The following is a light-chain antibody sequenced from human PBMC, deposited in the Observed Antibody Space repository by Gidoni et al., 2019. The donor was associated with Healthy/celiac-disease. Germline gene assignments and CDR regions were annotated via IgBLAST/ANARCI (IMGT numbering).Light chain of an antibody. J-gene: IGLJ2*01. Sequence: QPVLTQPPSVSAAPGQKVTISCSGSSSNIGNNYVSWYQQLPGTAPKLLIYDNNKRPSEIPDRFSGSKSGTSATLGITGLQTGDEADYYCGTWDSSLSVVFGGGTKLTVL. V-gene: IGLV1-51*01. CDR3: GTWDSSLSVV. CDR2: DNN. CDR1: SSNIGNNY.